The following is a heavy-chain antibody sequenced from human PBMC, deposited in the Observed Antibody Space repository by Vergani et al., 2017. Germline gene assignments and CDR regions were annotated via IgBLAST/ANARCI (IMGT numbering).Heavy chain of an antibody. Sequence: QVQLQESGPGLVKPSETLSLTCTVSGGSISSYYWSWIRQPPGKGLEWIGYISYSGSTNYNPSLKSRVTISVDTSKNQFSLKLSSVTAADTAVYYCARSLNYYDSSGYYYHSYYFDYWGQGTLVTVAS. CDR2: ISYSGST. J-gene: IGHJ4*02. V-gene: IGHV4-59*01. D-gene: IGHD3-22*01. CDR1: GGSISSYY. CDR3: ARSLNYYDSSGYYYHSYYFDY.